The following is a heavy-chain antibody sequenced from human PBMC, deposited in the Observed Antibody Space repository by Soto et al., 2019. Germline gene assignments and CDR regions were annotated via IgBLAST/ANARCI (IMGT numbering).Heavy chain of an antibody. CDR1: GGTFSIYT. J-gene: IGHJ6*02. CDR3: AREARDQASRLVPAAIEAMDV. D-gene: IGHD2-2*01. V-gene: IGHV1-69*08. Sequence: QVQLVQSGAEVKKPGSSVKVSCKASGGTFSIYTITWVRQARGQGLEWMGRIIPIFDIATYAQKFQGRLTLTADRPTSTAYMELSRLRSEDTAVYYCAREARDQASRLVPAAIEAMDVWGQGTTVTVSS. CDR2: IIPIFDIA.